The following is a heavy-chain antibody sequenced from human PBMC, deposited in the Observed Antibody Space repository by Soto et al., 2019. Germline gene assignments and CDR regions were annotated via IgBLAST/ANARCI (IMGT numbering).Heavy chain of an antibody. J-gene: IGHJ3*02. CDR3: AKDISPWSPVTTLAFDI. Sequence: EVQLVESGGGLVQPGRSLRLSCAASGFTFDDYAMHWVRQAPGKGLEWVSGISWNSGSIGYADSVKGRFTISRDNAKNSLYLQMNSLRAEDTAVYYCAKDISPWSPVTTLAFDIWGQGTMVTVSS. CDR2: ISWNSGSI. D-gene: IGHD4-4*01. V-gene: IGHV3-9*01. CDR1: GFTFDDYA.